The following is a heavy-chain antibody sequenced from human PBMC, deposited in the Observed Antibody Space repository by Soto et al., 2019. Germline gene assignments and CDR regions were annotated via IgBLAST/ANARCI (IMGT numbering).Heavy chain of an antibody. V-gene: IGHV1-69*13. Sequence: ASVKVSCKASGDTFSSYAISWVRQAPGQGLEWMGGISPVFGTANYAQKFQGRVTITADESTSTAYMELSSLRSEDTAVYYCARVRELDLRRSYYRMDVWGQGYTVTV. D-gene: IGHD1-7*01. CDR3: ARVRELDLRRSYYRMDV. CDR1: GDTFSSYA. CDR2: ISPVFGTA. J-gene: IGHJ6*02.